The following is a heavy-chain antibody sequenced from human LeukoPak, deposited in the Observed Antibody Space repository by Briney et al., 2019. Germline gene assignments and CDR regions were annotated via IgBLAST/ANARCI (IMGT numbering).Heavy chain of an antibody. V-gene: IGHV4-59*08. CDR3: ARVLPHCSSTSCYDY. CDR2: VHDSAGT. J-gene: IGHJ4*02. D-gene: IGHD2-2*01. Sequence: SETLSLTCTVSGGSINKYYWSWIRQSPGKGLEWLGYVHDSAGTIYNPSLKSRVAISVDTSKNQFSLKLSSVTAADTAVYYCARVLPHCSSTSCYDYWGQGTLVTVSS. CDR1: GGSINKYY.